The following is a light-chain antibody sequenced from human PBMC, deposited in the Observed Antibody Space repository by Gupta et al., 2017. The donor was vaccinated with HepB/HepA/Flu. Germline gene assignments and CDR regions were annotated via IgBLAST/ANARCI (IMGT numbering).Light chain of an antibody. J-gene: IGKJ4*01. CDR1: QRILHSNGYTS. Sequence: IVMTQSPLSLPVTPGEPASISCRSSQRILHSNGYTSLGWYPEKPGQTPQLLMYLVSNRASGVPDRFSGSGSGTDFTREISRVEAEDVGVYYCMQDSQAPLTFGGGTKVDIK. CDR2: LVS. CDR3: MQDSQAPLT. V-gene: IGKV2-28*01.